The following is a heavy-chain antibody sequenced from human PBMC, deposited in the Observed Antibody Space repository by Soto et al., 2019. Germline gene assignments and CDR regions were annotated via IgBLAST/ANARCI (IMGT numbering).Heavy chain of an antibody. V-gene: IGHV3-11*05. CDR1: GFTFRDYY. J-gene: IGHJ6*02. CDR2: IDSSTKYT. CDR3: AREYYYTMDV. Sequence: QVQLVESGGGLVRPGGSLRHSCEASGFTFRDYYMTWIRQAPGKGLEWLSYIDSSTKYTNYADSVKGRFTISRDNAKNSLYLQMNSLRADDTAVYYCAREYYYTMDVWGQGTMVTVSS.